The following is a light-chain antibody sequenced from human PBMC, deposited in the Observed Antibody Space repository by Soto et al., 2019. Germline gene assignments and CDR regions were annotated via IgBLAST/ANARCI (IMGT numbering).Light chain of an antibody. CDR1: SSNIGSNT. CDR2: RNN. Sequence: QPVLTQPPSASGTPGQGVTISCSGSSSNIGSNTVNWYQQLPGTAPKLLIYRNNQRPSGVPDRFSGSKSGTSASLAISGLQSEDEADYYCAAWDDSLNTYVFGTGTKVTVL. CDR3: AAWDDSLNTYV. V-gene: IGLV1-44*01. J-gene: IGLJ1*01.